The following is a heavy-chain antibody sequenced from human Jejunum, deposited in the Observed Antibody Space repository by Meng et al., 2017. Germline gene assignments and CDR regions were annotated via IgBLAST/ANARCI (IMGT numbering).Heavy chain of an antibody. Sequence: QLQVQESGPGLVKPSETLSLTCTVSGGSINTNTYYWDWIRQPPGKGMEWMGSVYYTGRTFYNPSLKSRVTISLDTSKNQFSLNLRSVAAADTAVYYCARAKVTSMGYWFDPWGQGTLVTVSS. J-gene: IGHJ5*02. D-gene: IGHD2-21*02. CDR2: VYYTGRT. CDR1: GGSINTNTYY. CDR3: ARAKVTSMGYWFDP. V-gene: IGHV4-39*01.